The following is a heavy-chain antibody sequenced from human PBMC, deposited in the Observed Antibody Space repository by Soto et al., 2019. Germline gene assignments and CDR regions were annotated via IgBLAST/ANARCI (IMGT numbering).Heavy chain of an antibody. CDR2: INAGNGNT. J-gene: IGHJ2*01. D-gene: IGHD1-26*01. CDR3: ARGGSLFWYFDR. CDR1: GYTFTNYA. V-gene: IGHV1-3*01. Sequence: QVQLVQSGAEVKKPGASVKVSCKASGYTFTNYAMHWVRQAPGQRLEWMGWINAGNGNTKYSQKFQGRVTITRDTSASAAYVELSSLRSEGTAVYYCARGGSLFWYFDRWGRGTLVTVSS.